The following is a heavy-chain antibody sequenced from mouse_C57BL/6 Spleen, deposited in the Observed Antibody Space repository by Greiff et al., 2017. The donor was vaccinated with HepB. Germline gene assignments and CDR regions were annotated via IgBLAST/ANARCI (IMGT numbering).Heavy chain of an antibody. J-gene: IGHJ1*03. CDR1: GYAFTNYL. CDR3: ARGLLRYSYWYFDV. Sequence: VQLQQSGAELVRPGTSVKVSCKASGYAFTNYLIEWVKQRPGQGLEWIGVINPGSGGTNYNEKFKGKATLTADKSSSTAYMQLSSLTSEDSAVYFCARGLLRYSYWYFDVWGTGTTVTVSS. CDR2: INPGSGGT. D-gene: IGHD1-1*01. V-gene: IGHV1-54*01.